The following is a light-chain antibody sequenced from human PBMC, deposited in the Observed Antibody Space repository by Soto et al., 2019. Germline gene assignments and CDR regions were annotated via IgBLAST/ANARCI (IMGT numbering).Light chain of an antibody. J-gene: IGKJ5*01. CDR2: DAS. CDR3: QQRNNWPPPIP. V-gene: IGKV3-11*01. Sequence: EIVLTHSPATLSLSPGERATLSCRASQSVGGHLAWYQQKPGQAPRLLIYDASNRATGIPARFSGSGSETTFTLPISGLDPDVFAVYYCQQRNNWPPPIPSGPGTRREIK. CDR1: QSVGGH.